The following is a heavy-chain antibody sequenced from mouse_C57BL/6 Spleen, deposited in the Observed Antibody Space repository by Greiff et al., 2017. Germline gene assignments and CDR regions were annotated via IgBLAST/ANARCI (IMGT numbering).Heavy chain of an antibody. Sequence: QVQLQQPGTELVKPGASVKLSCKASGYTFTSYWMHWVKQRPEQGLEWLGNINPSNGGTNYKEKFKSKSTLTVDISSSTAYMQLSSPTAEDSAVYYCASARGDDWFAYWGQGTLVTVSA. D-gene: IGHD3-3*01. J-gene: IGHJ3*01. CDR3: ASARGDDWFAY. CDR2: INPSNGGT. V-gene: IGHV1-53*01. CDR1: GYTFTSYW.